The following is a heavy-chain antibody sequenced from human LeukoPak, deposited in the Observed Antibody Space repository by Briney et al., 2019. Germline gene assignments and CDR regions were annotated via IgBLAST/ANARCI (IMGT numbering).Heavy chain of an antibody. D-gene: IGHD2-2*01. CDR2: IYYSGST. J-gene: IGHJ4*02. CDR1: GGSISSSSYY. CDR3: ASTLKALDIVVVPAAIAFDY. V-gene: IGHV4-39*01. Sequence: SETLSLTCTVSGGSISSSSYYWGWIRQPPGKALAWIGSIYYSGSTYYNPSLKSRVTISVDTSKNQFSLKQSSVTAADTAVYYCASTLKALDIVVVPAAIAFDYWGQGTLVTVSS.